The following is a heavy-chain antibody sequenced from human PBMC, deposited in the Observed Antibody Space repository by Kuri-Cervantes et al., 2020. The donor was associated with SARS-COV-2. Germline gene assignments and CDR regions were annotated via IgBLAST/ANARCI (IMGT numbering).Heavy chain of an antibody. CDR3: LKGIVAAADC. CDR1: GFTFSDYY. J-gene: IGHJ4*02. Sequence: GGSLRLSCAASGFTFSDYYMSWIRQAPGKGLEWVSYISSSSSYTNYADSVKGRFTIFRDNAKNTVYLQMNNVRAEDTAVYYCLKGIVAAADCWGQGTLVTVSS. D-gene: IGHD2-2*01. CDR2: ISSSSSYT. V-gene: IGHV3-11*05.